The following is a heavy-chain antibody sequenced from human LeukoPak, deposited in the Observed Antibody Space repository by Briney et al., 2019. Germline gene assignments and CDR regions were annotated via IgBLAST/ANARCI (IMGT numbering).Heavy chain of an antibody. V-gene: IGHV4-39*01. J-gene: IGHJ4*02. Sequence: SETLSLTCTVSGGSISSSSYYWGWIRQHPGKGLEWLGSIYYSGSTYYNPSLKSRVTISVDTSKNQFSLKLSSVTAADTAVYYCACTYYDYVCGSYRIDYWGQGTLVTVSS. CDR2: IYYSGST. CDR3: ACTYYDYVCGSYRIDY. D-gene: IGHD3-16*02. CDR1: GGSISSSSYY.